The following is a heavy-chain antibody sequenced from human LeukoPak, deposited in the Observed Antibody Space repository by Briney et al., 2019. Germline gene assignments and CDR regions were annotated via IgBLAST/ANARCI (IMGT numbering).Heavy chain of an antibody. Sequence: SETLSLTCTVSGGSISSSSYYWGWIRQPPGKGLEWIGSIYYSGSTYYNPSLKSRVTISVDTSKNQFSLKLSSVTAADTAVYYCAGTPIAAAGTKWYFDLWGRGTLVTVSS. CDR3: AGTPIAAAGTKWYFDL. J-gene: IGHJ2*01. D-gene: IGHD6-13*01. CDR1: GGSISSSSYY. CDR2: IYYSGST. V-gene: IGHV4-39*01.